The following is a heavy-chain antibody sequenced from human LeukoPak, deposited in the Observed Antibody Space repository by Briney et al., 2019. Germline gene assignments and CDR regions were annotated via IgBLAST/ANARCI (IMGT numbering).Heavy chain of an antibody. D-gene: IGHD1-20*01. J-gene: IGHJ4*02. CDR3: ARDYNWNFDY. CDR2: IYWTDAK. Sequence: SGPTLVNPTQTLTLTCSFSGFSLSTTGGAVGWIRHPPGKALEWLALIYWTDAKRYSPSLESRLTITKDTSKNLVFLTMTNMDPVDTATYYCARDYNWNFDYWGQGTLVTVSS. V-gene: IGHV2-5*01. CDR1: GFSLSTTGGA.